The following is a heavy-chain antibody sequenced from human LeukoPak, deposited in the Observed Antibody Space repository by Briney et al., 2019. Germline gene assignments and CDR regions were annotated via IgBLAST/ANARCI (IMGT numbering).Heavy chain of an antibody. J-gene: IGHJ4*02. CDR2: INWNGGST. Sequence: GGSLRLSCAASGFTFDDYGMSWVRQAPGKGLEWVSGINWNGGSTGYADSVKGRFTISRDNAKNSLYLQMNSLRAEDTAVYYCARDRSRHYYGSGSYGTGSDYWGQGTLVTVSS. CDR1: GFTFDDYG. D-gene: IGHD3-10*01. CDR3: ARDRSRHYYGSGSYGTGSDY. V-gene: IGHV3-20*04.